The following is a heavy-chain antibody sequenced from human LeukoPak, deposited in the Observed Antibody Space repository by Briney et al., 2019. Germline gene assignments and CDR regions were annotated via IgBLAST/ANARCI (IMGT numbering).Heavy chain of an antibody. CDR1: GFTFSSYW. CDR2: IKKDGSPN. Sequence: GGSLRLSCAASGFTFSSYWMSWVRQAPGKGLEWVANIKKDGSPNYYVDSVKGRFTISRDDAKNSLYLQLNSLRAEDTAVYYCARSRFYFDYWGQGTLVTVSS. CDR3: ARSRFYFDY. V-gene: IGHV3-7*01. J-gene: IGHJ4*02.